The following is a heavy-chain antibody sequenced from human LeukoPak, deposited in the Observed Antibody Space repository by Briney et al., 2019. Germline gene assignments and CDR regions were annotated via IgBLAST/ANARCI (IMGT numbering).Heavy chain of an antibody. J-gene: IGHJ4*02. CDR1: GGSISSTSYY. Sequence: PSETLSLTCTVSGGSISSTSYYWGWLRQPPGKGLEWIGDIYYSGSTYFSPSLKSRVTISVDTSGDQFSLKLNSVTAAGTAVYYCARRGGYNFRYDYWGQGTLVTVSS. V-gene: IGHV4-39*01. D-gene: IGHD5-12*01. CDR3: ARRGGYNFRYDY. CDR2: IYYSGST.